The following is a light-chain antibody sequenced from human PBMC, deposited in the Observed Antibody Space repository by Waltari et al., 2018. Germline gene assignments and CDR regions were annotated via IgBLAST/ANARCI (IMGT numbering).Light chain of an antibody. J-gene: IGKJ1*01. CDR3: QEYYSTPLA. CDR1: RNMLNISQNKNY. V-gene: IGKV4-1*01. CDR2: WAS. Sequence: DSVLTQYPASLAASLGASGTISSTSRRNMLNISQNKNYLAWYQQKPGQPPRFLIRWASTRESGIPDRFSGSGSGTDFTLTISSLQAADVAVYFCQEYYSTPLAFGQGTKVEIK.